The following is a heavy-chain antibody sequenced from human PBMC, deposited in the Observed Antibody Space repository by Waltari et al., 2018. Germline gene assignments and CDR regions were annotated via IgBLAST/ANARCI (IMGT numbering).Heavy chain of an antibody. CDR2: IYYSGST. CDR3: ARMTTVTTNYFDY. V-gene: IGHV4-59*08. CDR1: GGSISSYY. Sequence: QVQLQESGPGLVKPSETLSLTCTVSGGSISSYYWSWIRQPPGKGLEWIGVIYYSGSTNANPSLKSRVTISVDTSKNQFSLKLSSVTAADTAVYYCARMTTVTTNYFDYWGQGTLVTVSS. D-gene: IGHD4-17*01. J-gene: IGHJ4*02.